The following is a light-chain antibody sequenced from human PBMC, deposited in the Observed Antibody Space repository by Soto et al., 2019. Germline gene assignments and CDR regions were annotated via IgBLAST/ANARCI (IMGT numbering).Light chain of an antibody. CDR3: SSYAGSNSHVV. Sequence: QSVLTQPASVSGSPGQSITISCTGSSSAVGTFRLVSWYQQHPGKAPKLVIYEVNQRPSGVPDRFSGSKSGNTASLTVSGLQAEDEADYYCSSYAGSNSHVVFGGGTKLTVL. V-gene: IGLV2-14*02. CDR2: EVN. CDR1: SSAVGTFRL. J-gene: IGLJ2*01.